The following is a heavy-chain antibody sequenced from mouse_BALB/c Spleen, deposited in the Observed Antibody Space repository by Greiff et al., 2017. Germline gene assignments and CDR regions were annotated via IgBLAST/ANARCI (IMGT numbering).Heavy chain of an antibody. CDR1: GYTFTDYA. V-gene: IGHV1S137*01. J-gene: IGHJ2*01. Sequence: VQLQESGAELVRPGVSVKISCKGSGYTFTDYAMHWVKQSHAKSLEWIGVISTYYGDASYNQKFKGKATMTVDKSSSTAYMELARLTSEDSAIYYCARRYYYGDFDYWGQGTTLTVSS. CDR2: ISTYYGDA. D-gene: IGHD1-1*01. CDR3: ARRYYYGDFDY.